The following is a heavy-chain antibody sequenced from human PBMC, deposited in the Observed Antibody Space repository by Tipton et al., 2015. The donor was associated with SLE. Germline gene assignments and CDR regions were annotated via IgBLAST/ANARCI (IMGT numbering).Heavy chain of an antibody. V-gene: IGHV4-61*02. D-gene: IGHD3-10*01. CDR3: ARERLLGPGGIFDI. J-gene: IGHJ3*02. CDR2: FYTPGNK. CDR1: GGAISSDSHY. Sequence: TLSLTCTVSGGAISSDSHYWTWIRQPAGKGLEWIGRFYTPGNKHSNPSLKSRVTMSVDTSKNQFSLQLISVTVADTAVYYWARERLLGPGGIFDIGGQGIRVTVS.